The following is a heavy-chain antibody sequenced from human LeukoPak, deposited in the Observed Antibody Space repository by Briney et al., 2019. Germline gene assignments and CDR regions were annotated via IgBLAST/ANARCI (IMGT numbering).Heavy chain of an antibody. CDR2: IYYSGTT. CDR1: GGSISSYY. D-gene: IGHD3-3*01. V-gene: IGHV4-59*01. CDR3: ARDVFWRGSDY. J-gene: IGHJ4*02. Sequence: SETLSLTCTVSGGSISSYYWSWIRQPPGKGLEWIGYIYYSGTTNYTPSPRSRVTISVDTSKNQFSLKLTSVTAADTAVYYCARDVFWRGSDYWGQGTLVTVSS.